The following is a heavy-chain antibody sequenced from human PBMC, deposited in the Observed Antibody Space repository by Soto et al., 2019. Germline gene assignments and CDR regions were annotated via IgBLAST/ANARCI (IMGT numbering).Heavy chain of an antibody. CDR2: INGGSTP. V-gene: IGHV3-23*01. Sequence: GLLRLCCGASGVIFISYAMNWFSQSPGKGLEWVTGINGGSTPYYADSVKGRFTISRDNSKNTLYLQMNSLRAEDTAVYYCAKDKDWSGVYGMDVWGQGTTVTVSS. CDR3: AKDKDWSGVYGMDV. D-gene: IGHD3-3*01. CDR1: GVIFISYA. J-gene: IGHJ6*02.